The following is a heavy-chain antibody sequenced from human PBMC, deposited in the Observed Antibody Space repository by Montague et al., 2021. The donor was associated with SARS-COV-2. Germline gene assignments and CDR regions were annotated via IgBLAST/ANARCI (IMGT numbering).Heavy chain of an antibody. J-gene: IGHJ4*02. Sequence: SETLSLTCTVYGGSISGYYWSCIRQSPGKGLEWFGCIYYSGTTNYNPSLKSRVTISVDTSKNQFSLKLTSVTAADTAVYYCARGFDYWGQGNLVTVSS. D-gene: IGHD3-10*01. CDR1: GGSISGYY. V-gene: IGHV4-59*01. CDR2: IYYSGTT. CDR3: ARGFDY.